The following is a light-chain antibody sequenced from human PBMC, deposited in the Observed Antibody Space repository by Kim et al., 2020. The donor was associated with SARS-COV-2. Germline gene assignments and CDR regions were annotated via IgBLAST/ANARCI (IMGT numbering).Light chain of an antibody. CDR1: QSVSSN. J-gene: IGKJ4*01. V-gene: IGKV3-15*01. CDR2: GAS. CDR3: QQYNNWSPLT. Sequence: EIVMTQSPATLSVSPGERATLSCRASQSVSSNLAWYQQKPGQAPRLLIYGASTRATGITARFSGSGSETEFTLTISSLQSEDFAVEYCQQYNNWSPLTFGGGTKVDIK.